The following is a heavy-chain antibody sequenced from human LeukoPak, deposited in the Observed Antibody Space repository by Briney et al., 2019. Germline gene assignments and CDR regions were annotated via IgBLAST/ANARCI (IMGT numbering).Heavy chain of an antibody. CDR3: VAQYFDY. Sequence: PGGSLRLSCAASGFTFSSYSMNWVRQAPGKGLEWVSSISSSSSYIYYAASVKGRFTISRDNAKTSLYLQMNSLRAEDTAVYYCVAQYFDYWGQGTLVTVSS. V-gene: IGHV3-21*01. CDR2: ISSSSSYI. CDR1: GFTFSSYS. J-gene: IGHJ4*02.